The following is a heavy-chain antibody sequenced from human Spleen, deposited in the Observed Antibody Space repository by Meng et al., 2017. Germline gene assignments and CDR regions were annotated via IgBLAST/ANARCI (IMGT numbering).Heavy chain of an antibody. CDR3: ARDADWVIFDH. J-gene: IGHJ4*02. CDR1: GFTFSSYN. V-gene: IGHV3-74*03. D-gene: IGHD3-9*01. Sequence: GESLKISCAASGFTFSSYNMHWVRQTPGEGLVWVSRINTDASFTTYADSVKGRFTISRDDAKNRVYLQMNSLRAEDTAVYYCARDADWVIFDHWGQGALVTVSS. CDR2: INTDASFT.